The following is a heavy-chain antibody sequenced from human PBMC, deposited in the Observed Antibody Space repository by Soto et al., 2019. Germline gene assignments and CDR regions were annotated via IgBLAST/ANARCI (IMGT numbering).Heavy chain of an antibody. CDR1: SFSFNDAW. J-gene: IGHJ3*02. D-gene: IGHD2-21*01. Sequence: EVQLVESGGGLVMPGGSLRLSCAASSFSFNDAWINWVRQAPGEGLEWVGRIKTQSQFVTTDYSAPVKGRFTISRDDSKNTAYLQMNSLKTEDTGIYYCTTGSPNTIAGPAQDAFDIWGQGTMVTVSS. CDR2: IKTQSQFVTT. V-gene: IGHV3-15*07. CDR3: TTGSPNTIAGPAQDAFDI.